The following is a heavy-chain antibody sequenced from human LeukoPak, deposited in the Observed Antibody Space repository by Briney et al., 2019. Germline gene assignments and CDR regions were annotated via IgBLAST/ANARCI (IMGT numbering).Heavy chain of an antibody. CDR3: ARLYNWNFGYMDV. D-gene: IGHD1-7*01. CDR1: GFTFSSHS. J-gene: IGHJ6*03. V-gene: IGHV3-21*01. CDR2: ISSSISDI. Sequence: GGSLRLSCAASGFTFSSHSMNWVRQAPGKGLEWVSSISSSISDIYYADSVKGRFTISRDNAKNSLYVQMNSLRVEDTAVYYCARLYNWNFGYMDVWGKGTTVTVSS.